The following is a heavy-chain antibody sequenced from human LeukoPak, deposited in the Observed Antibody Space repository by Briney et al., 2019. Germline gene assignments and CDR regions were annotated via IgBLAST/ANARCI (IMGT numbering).Heavy chain of an antibody. CDR1: GASISSISYY. V-gene: IGHV4-39*07. Sequence: PSETLSLTCTVSGASISSISYYWGWIRQPPGKGLKWIGNIYYSGSTYYNPSLKSRVTISIDTSKNQFSLRLSSVTAADTAVYYCARGGSGYDPDRLDYWGQGTLVTVSS. CDR3: ARGGSGYDPDRLDY. D-gene: IGHD5-12*01. CDR2: IYYSGST. J-gene: IGHJ4*02.